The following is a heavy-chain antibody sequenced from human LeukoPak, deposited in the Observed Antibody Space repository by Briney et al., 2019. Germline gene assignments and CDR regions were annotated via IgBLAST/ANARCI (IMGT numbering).Heavy chain of an antibody. D-gene: IGHD5-18*01. CDR2: IYSGGST. V-gene: IGHV3-66*01. J-gene: IGHJ4*02. CDR1: GFTVSSNY. CDR3: ARGGGDTAMAFDY. Sequence: GGSLRLSCAASGFTVSSNYMSWVRHAPGKGLERVSVIYSGGSTYYADSVKGRFTISRDNSKNTLYLQMNSLRAEDTAVYYCARGGGDTAMAFDYWGQGTLVTVSS.